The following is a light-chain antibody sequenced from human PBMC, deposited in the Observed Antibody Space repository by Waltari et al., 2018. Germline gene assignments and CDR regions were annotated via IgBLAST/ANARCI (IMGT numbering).Light chain of an antibody. CDR3: QHYVRLPVT. CDR1: QSVGRT. J-gene: IGKJ1*01. CDR2: AAS. V-gene: IGKV3-20*01. Sequence: EVVLTQSPGTLSLSPGERATLSCRTSQSVGRTLAWYQQKPGQAPRLLIYAASTRATGIPDRFSGSVSGTDFSLTITRLEPEDFAVYYCQHYVRLPVTFGQGTKVEIK.